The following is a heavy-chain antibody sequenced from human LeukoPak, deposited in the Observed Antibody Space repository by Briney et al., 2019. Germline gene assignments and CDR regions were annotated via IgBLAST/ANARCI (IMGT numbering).Heavy chain of an antibody. V-gene: IGHV3-21*01. CDR2: ISSTDTYI. D-gene: IGHD3-16*01. CDR3: VPHRGIDYFEY. J-gene: IGHJ4*02. Sequence: PGGSLRLSCAASGFFFSSYSMNWVRQAPGKGLEWVSSISSTDTYIYYADSVKGRFTISRDNAKNLLYLQMNSLRAEDTAVYYCVPHRGIDYFEYWGQGTLVTVSS. CDR1: GFFFSSYS.